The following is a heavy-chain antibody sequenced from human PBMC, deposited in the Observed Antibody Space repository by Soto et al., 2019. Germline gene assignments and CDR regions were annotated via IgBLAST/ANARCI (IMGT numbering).Heavy chain of an antibody. Sequence: ASVKVSCKASGGTFSSYAISWVRQAPGQGLEWMGGIIPIFGTANYAQKFQGRVTITADESTSTAYMELSSLRSEDTAVYYCAREGKAKRRPYYYYYGMDVWGQGTTVTVSS. V-gene: IGHV1-69*13. CDR2: IIPIFGTA. CDR1: GGTFSSYA. D-gene: IGHD6-13*01. CDR3: AREGKAKRRPYYYYYGMDV. J-gene: IGHJ6*02.